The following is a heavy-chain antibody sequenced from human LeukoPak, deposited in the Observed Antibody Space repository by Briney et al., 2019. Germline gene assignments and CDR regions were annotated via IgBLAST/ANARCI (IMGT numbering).Heavy chain of an antibody. CDR2: ISGSGSTI. CDR3: ARVRSGYSHENYFDY. J-gene: IGHJ4*02. D-gene: IGHD5-18*01. Sequence: GGSLILSCAASGFTFSNYEMNWVRQAPGKGLEWVSYISGSGSTIYYADSVKGRFTISRDNAKDSLYLQMNSLRAEDTAVYYCARVRSGYSHENYFDYWGQGTLVTVSS. CDR1: GFTFSNYE. V-gene: IGHV3-48*03.